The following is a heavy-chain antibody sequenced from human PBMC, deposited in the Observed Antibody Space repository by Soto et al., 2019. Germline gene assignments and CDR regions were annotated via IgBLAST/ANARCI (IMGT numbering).Heavy chain of an antibody. CDR2: ISAYNGNT. CDR1: GYTFTSYG. V-gene: IGHV1-18*01. Sequence: QVQLVQSGAEVKKPGASVKVSCKASGYTFTSYGISWVRQAPGQGLEWMGWISAYNGNTNYAQKLQGRVTMTTDTSTRTAYMELRSLRSDDTAVYYCARHLYYDFWSGYHNWFDPWGQGTLVTVSS. D-gene: IGHD3-3*01. J-gene: IGHJ5*02. CDR3: ARHLYYDFWSGYHNWFDP.